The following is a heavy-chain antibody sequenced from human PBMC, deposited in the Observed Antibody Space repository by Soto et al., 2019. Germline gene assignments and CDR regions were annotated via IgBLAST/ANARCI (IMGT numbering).Heavy chain of an antibody. Sequence: EVQLVDSGGGLVQPGGSLRLSCAASGFIFSNYVMSWVRQAPGKGLEWVLAISDSGGTSYYADSVKGRFTISRDNSKNTLYLQMNSLRAEDTAIYYCAKRPRALLTFDYWGQGTLVTVSS. D-gene: IGHD1-26*01. CDR1: GFIFSNYV. V-gene: IGHV3-23*04. CDR3: AKRPRALLTFDY. J-gene: IGHJ4*02. CDR2: ISDSGGTS.